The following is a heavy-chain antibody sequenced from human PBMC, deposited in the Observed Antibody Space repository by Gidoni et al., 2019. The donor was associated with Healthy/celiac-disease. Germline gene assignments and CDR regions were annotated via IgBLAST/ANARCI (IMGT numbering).Heavy chain of an antibody. D-gene: IGHD2-15*01. Sequence: EVQLVESGGGLVQPGGSLRLSCAASGFTFSRYWMHWVRQAPGKGLVWVSRINRDGSSTSYADSVKGRFTISRDNAKNTLYLQMNSLRAEDTAVYYCAREYCSGGSCYSDWFDPWGQGTLVTVSS. CDR3: AREYCSGGSCYSDWFDP. CDR1: GFTFSRYW. J-gene: IGHJ5*02. V-gene: IGHV3-74*01. CDR2: INRDGSST.